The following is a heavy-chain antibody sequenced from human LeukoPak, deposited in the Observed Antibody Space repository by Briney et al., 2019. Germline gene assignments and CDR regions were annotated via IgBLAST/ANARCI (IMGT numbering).Heavy chain of an antibody. Sequence: ASVKVSCKASGYTFTGYYMHWVRQAPGQGLEWMGWINPNSGGTNYAQKFQGRVTMTRDTSISTAYMELSRLRSDDTAVYYCARGAVAGDRYPDYFDYWGQGTLVTVSS. CDR3: ARGAVAGDRYPDYFDY. J-gene: IGHJ4*02. D-gene: IGHD6-19*01. CDR2: INPNSGGT. V-gene: IGHV1-2*02. CDR1: GYTFTGYY.